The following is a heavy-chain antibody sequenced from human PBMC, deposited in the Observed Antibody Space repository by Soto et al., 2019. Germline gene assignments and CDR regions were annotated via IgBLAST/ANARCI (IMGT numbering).Heavy chain of an antibody. CDR1: GFTFSNCA. CDR3: AKVESPYYYDSSGYLDY. V-gene: IGHV3-23*01. CDR2: ISAGGGST. Sequence: GGSLRLSCAASGFTFSNCAMTWVRQAPGKGLEWVSDISAGGGSTKYADSVKGRFTVSRDNAKNTLYLQMNSLRAEDTAVYYCAKVESPYYYDSSGYLDYWGQGTLVTVSS. J-gene: IGHJ4*02. D-gene: IGHD3-22*01.